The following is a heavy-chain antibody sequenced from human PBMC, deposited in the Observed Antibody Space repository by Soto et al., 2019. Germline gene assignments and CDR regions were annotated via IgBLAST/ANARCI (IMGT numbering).Heavy chain of an antibody. CDR3: ARDEKGDGYSGFDY. CDR2: IYYSGST. Sequence: QVQLQESGPGLVKPSQTLSLTCTVSGGSISSGGYYWSWIRQHPGKGLEWIGYIYYSGSTYYNPSPKSLVTISVDTSKNQCSLKLSSVTAADTAVYYCARDEKGDGYSGFDYWGQGTLVTVSS. D-gene: IGHD2-21*01. CDR1: GGSISSGGYY. J-gene: IGHJ4*02. V-gene: IGHV4-31*01.